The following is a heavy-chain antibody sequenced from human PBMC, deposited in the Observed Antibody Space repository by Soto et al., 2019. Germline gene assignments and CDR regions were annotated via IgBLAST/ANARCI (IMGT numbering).Heavy chain of an antibody. CDR3: AGSARDFWSGYYSSVWFDP. Sequence: ASVKVSCKVSGYTLTELSMHWVRQAPGKGLEWMGGFDPEDGETIYAQKFQGRVTMTEDTSTDTAYMELSSLRSEDTAVYYCAGSARDFWSGYYSSVWFDPWGQGSLVTVSS. D-gene: IGHD3-3*01. V-gene: IGHV1-24*01. CDR1: GYTLTELS. J-gene: IGHJ5*02. CDR2: FDPEDGET.